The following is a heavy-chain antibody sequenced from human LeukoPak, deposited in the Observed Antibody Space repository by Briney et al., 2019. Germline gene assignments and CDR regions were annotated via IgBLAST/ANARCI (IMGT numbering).Heavy chain of an antibody. Sequence: AGGSLRLSCAASGFTFSSYAMSWVRQAPGKGLEWVSAISGSGGSTYYADSVKGRFTISRDNSKNTLYLQMNSLRAEDTAVYYCAKDRGVGATTGAFDYWGQGTLVTVSS. CDR1: GFTFSSYA. D-gene: IGHD1-26*01. CDR2: ISGSGGST. V-gene: IGHV3-23*01. J-gene: IGHJ4*02. CDR3: AKDRGVGATTGAFDY.